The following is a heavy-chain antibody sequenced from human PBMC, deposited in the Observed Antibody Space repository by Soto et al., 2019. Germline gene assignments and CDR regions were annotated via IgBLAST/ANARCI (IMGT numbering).Heavy chain of an antibody. CDR1: GFTFGDYA. V-gene: IGHV3-49*03. D-gene: IGHD6-13*01. CDR3: TRDGAAGTFYYYYYMDV. CDR2: IRSKAYGGTT. J-gene: IGHJ6*03. Sequence: GGSLRLSCTASGFTFGDYAMSWFRQAPGKGLEWVGFIRSKAYGGTTEYAASVEGRFTISRDDSKSIAYLQMNSLKTEDTAVYYCTRDGAAGTFYYYYYMDVWGKGTTVTVSS.